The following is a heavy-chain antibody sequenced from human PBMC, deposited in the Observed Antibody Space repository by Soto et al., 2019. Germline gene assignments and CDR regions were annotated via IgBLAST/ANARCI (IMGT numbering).Heavy chain of an antibody. Sequence: ETLSVTCTVSGGSIISSSYYWGWFRQPPGKGLEWIGSIYYSGSTNYNPSLKSRVTISVDTSKNQFSLKLSSVTAADTAVYYCARGWGGYLQHWGQGTLVTLSS. D-gene: IGHD7-27*01. CDR1: GGSIISSSYY. CDR2: IYYSGST. CDR3: ARGWGGYLQH. J-gene: IGHJ1*01. V-gene: IGHV4-39*07.